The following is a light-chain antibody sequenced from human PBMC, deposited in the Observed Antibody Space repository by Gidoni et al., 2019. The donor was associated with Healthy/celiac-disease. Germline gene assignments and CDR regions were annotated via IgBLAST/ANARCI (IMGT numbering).Light chain of an antibody. CDR3: QSYDSSLSGYV. Sequence: QSVLTQPPSLSGAPGHRVTISCTGSRSNIGAGYDVHWYQQLPGTAPKLLIYGNSNRPSGVPDRFSGSKSGTSASLAITGLQAEDEADYYCQSYDSSLSGYVFGTGTKVTVL. V-gene: IGLV1-40*01. CDR1: RSNIGAGYD. CDR2: GNS. J-gene: IGLJ1*01.